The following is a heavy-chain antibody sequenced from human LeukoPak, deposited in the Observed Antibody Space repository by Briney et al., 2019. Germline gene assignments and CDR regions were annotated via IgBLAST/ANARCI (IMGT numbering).Heavy chain of an antibody. D-gene: IGHD3-22*01. V-gene: IGHV4-4*07. CDR2: IYTSGST. J-gene: IGHJ4*02. Sequence: SETLSLTCTVSGGSISSYYWSWLRQPAGQGLEWIGRIYTSGSTNYNPSLKSRVTMSVDTSKNQFSLKLSSVTAADTAVYYCARERPSAYDSSGYYWGQGTLVTVSS. CDR3: ARERPSAYDSSGYY. CDR1: GGSISSYY.